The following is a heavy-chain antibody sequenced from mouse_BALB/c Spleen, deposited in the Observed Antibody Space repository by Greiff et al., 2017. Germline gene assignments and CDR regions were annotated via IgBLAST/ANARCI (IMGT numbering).Heavy chain of an antibody. CDR2: INSNGGST. CDR3: ARESLAYYGNIAY. J-gene: IGHJ3*01. CDR1: GFTFSSYG. Sequence: EVKLVESGGGLVQPGGSLKLSCAASGFTFSSYGMSWVRQTPDKRLELVATINSNGGSTYYPDSVKGRFTISRDNAKNTLYLQMSSLKSEDTAMYYCARESLAYYGNIAYWGQGTLVTVSA. D-gene: IGHD2-10*01. V-gene: IGHV5-6-3*01.